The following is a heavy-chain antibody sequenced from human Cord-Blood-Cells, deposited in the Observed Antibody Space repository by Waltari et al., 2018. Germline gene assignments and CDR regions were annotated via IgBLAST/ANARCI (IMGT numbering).Heavy chain of an antibody. CDR3: AKDSDIVVVPAAGFDP. CDR2: ISGAGVST. J-gene: IGHJ5*02. Sequence: EVQLLESGGGLVQPGGSLRLSCAASGFTFSSYAMSWVRQAPGKGLEWVSAISGAGVSTDYPNRVKGRCTISRDNSKNTLYLQMNSLRAEDTAVYYCAKDSDIVVVPAAGFDPWCQGTLVTVSS. V-gene: IGHV3-23*01. D-gene: IGHD2-2*01. CDR1: GFTFSSYA.